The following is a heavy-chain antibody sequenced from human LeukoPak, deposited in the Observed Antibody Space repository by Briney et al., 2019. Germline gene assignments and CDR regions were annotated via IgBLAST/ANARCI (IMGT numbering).Heavy chain of an antibody. CDR3: ARDRGPGWFDP. Sequence: GASVKVSCKASGYTFTGYYMHWVQQAPGQGLEWMGWISAYNGNTNYAQKLQGRVTMTTDTSTSTAYMELRSLRSDDTAVYYCARDRGPGWFDPWGQGTLVTVSS. J-gene: IGHJ5*02. CDR1: GYTFTGYY. V-gene: IGHV1-18*04. CDR2: ISAYNGNT. D-gene: IGHD3-10*01.